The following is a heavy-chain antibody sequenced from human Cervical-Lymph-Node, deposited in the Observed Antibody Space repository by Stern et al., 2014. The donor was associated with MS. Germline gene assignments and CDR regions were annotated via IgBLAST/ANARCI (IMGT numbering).Heavy chain of an antibody. CDR1: GG. Sequence: VQLVQSGAEVKKPGSSVTVSCKSSGGISWVRQAPGQGLEWMGGVIPFVGTSNYAQKVQGRVTITADTSTNTTYLHLSRLTSADTAVYYCARGSGDNWFGPWGQGTLVTVSS. D-gene: IGHD3-10*01. CDR3: ARGSGDNWFGP. CDR2: VIPFVGTS. V-gene: IGHV1-69*06. J-gene: IGHJ5*02.